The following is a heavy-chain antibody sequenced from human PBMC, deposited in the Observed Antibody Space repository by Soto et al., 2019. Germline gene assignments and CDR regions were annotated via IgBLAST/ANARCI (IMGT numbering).Heavy chain of an antibody. Sequence: QVQLVESGGGVVQPGRSLRLSCAASGFTFSSYGMHWVRQAPGKGLEWVAVIWYDGSNKYYADSVKGRFTISRDNSKNTLYRQMNSLRAEDTAVYYCARDEGYYDFWSGYNAGTVPFDPWGQGTLVTVSS. V-gene: IGHV3-33*01. CDR1: GFTFSSYG. D-gene: IGHD3-3*01. CDR3: ARDEGYYDFWSGYNAGTVPFDP. CDR2: IWYDGSNK. J-gene: IGHJ5*02.